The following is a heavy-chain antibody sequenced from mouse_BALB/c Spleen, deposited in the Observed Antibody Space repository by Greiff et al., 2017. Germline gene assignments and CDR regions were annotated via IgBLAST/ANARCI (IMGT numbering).Heavy chain of an antibody. Sequence: VQLKESGGGLVKPGGSLKLSCAASGFTFSSYAMSWVRQSPEKRLEWVAEISSGGSYTYYPDTVTGRFTISRDNAKNTLYLEMSSLRSEDTAMYYCAISTMITTFAYWGQGTLVTVSA. CDR3: AISTMITTFAY. J-gene: IGHJ3*01. CDR1: GFTFSSYA. V-gene: IGHV5-9-4*01. D-gene: IGHD2-4*01. CDR2: ISSGGSYT.